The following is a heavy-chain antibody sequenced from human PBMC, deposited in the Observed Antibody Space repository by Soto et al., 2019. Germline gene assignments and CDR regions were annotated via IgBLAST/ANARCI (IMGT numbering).Heavy chain of an antibody. Sequence: PGGSLRLSCAASGFTFSSYAMHWVRQAPGKGLEYVSAISSNGGSTYYANSVKGRFTISRDNSKNTLYLQMGSLRAEDMAVYYCARRGVIGYTFDYWGQGTLVTVSS. CDR2: ISSNGGST. J-gene: IGHJ4*02. CDR1: GFTFSSYA. V-gene: IGHV3-64*01. CDR3: ARRGVIGYTFDY. D-gene: IGHD3-10*01.